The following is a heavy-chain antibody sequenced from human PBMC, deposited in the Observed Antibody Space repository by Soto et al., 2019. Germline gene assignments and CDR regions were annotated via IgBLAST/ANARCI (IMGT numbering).Heavy chain of an antibody. CDR2: IYYSGST. Sequence: SETLSLSCTVSGGSISSYYWSWIRQPPGKGLEWIGYIYYSGSTNYNPSLKSRVTISVDTSKNQFSLKLSSVTAADTAVYYCARAPRGNYGYPSYFDYWGQGTLVTVSS. D-gene: IGHD3-10*01. CDR3: ARAPRGNYGYPSYFDY. CDR1: GGSISSYY. V-gene: IGHV4-59*01. J-gene: IGHJ4*02.